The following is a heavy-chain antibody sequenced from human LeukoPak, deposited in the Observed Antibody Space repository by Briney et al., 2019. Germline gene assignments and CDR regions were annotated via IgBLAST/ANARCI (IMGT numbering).Heavy chain of an antibody. D-gene: IGHD6-6*01. CDR3: ARDLGRIAAPHH. CDR2: INPNSGGT. J-gene: IGHJ5*02. CDR1: GYTFTSYY. V-gene: IGHV1-2*02. Sequence: VASVKVSCKASGYTFTSYYMHWVRQAPGQGLEWMGWINPNSGGTNYAQKFQGRVTMTRDTSIRTAYMELSRLRSDDTAVYYCARDLGRIAAPHHWGQGSLVTVSS.